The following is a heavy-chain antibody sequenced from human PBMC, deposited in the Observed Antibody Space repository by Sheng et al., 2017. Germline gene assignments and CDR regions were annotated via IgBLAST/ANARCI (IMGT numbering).Heavy chain of an antibody. CDR3: ARGAGYCSSTSCYPYYYYYGMDV. CDR2: INHSGST. V-gene: IGHV4-34*01. D-gene: IGHD2-2*01. Sequence: QVQLQQWGAGLLKPSETLSLTCAVYGGSFSGYYWSWIRQPPGKGLEWIGEINHSGSTNYNPSLKSRVTISVDTSKNQFSLKLSSVTAADTAVYYCARGAGYCSSTSCYPYYYYYGMDVWGQGTTVTVSS. CDR1: GGSFSGYY. J-gene: IGHJ6*02.